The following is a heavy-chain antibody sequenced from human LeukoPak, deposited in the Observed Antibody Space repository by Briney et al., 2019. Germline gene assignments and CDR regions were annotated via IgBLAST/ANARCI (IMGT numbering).Heavy chain of an antibody. CDR1: GFTFSSYA. D-gene: IGHD2-2*01. V-gene: IGHV3-23*01. Sequence: PGGSLRLSCAASGFTFSSYATSWVRQAPGKGLEWVSAISGSGGSTYYADSVKGRFTISRDNSKNTLYLQMNSLRAEDTAVYYCAKLGGGECSSTSCYPNTLYYFDYWGQGTLVTVSS. CDR2: ISGSGGST. CDR3: AKLGGGECSSTSCYPNTLYYFDY. J-gene: IGHJ4*02.